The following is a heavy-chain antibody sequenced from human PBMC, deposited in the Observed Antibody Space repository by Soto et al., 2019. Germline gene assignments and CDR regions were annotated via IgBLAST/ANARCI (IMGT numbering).Heavy chain of an antibody. J-gene: IGHJ6*03. CDR3: ARAQYDPYKCYYYYMDV. D-gene: IGHD3-3*01. CDR1: GFTVSSNY. Sequence: GGSLRLSCAASGFTVSSNYMTWVRQAPGKGLEWVSVIYSGGSTYYADSVKGRFTISRDDSKNTLYLHMNSLRAEDTAVFYCARAQYDPYKCYYYYMDVWGKGTTVTVSS. CDR2: IYSGGST. V-gene: IGHV3-66*01.